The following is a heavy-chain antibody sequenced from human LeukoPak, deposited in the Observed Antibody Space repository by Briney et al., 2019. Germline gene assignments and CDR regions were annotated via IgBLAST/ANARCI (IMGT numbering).Heavy chain of an antibody. CDR2: INPNSGGT. CDR3: ARETRVVVTAIFDY. D-gene: IGHD2-21*02. Sequence: VKVSCKASGYTFTGYYMHWVRQAPGQGLEWMGWINPNSGGTNYAQKFQGRVTMTRDTSISTAYMELSRLRSDDTAVYYCARETRVVVTAIFDYWGQGTLVTVSS. V-gene: IGHV1-2*02. CDR1: GYTFTGYY. J-gene: IGHJ4*02.